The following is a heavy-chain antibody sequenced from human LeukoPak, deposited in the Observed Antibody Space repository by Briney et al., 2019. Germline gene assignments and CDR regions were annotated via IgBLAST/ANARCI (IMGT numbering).Heavy chain of an antibody. CDR3: ARVERLRYDAFDI. D-gene: IGHD4-17*01. CDR2: ISSSSSYI. Sequence: PGGSLRLSCAASGFTFSSYSMNWVRQAPGKGLEWVSHISSSSSYIYYADSVKGRFTISRDNAKNSLYLQMNSLRAEDTAVYYCARVERLRYDAFDIWGQGTMVTVSS. CDR1: GFTFSSYS. V-gene: IGHV3-21*01. J-gene: IGHJ3*02.